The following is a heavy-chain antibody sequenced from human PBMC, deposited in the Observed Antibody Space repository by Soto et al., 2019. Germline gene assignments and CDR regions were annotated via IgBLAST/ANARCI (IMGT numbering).Heavy chain of an antibody. Sequence: QVQLQELGPGLVKPSQTLSLTCTVSGGSISSGGYYWSWIRQHPGKGLEWIGYIYYSGSTYYNPSLKSRVTISVDTSKNQFSLKLSSVTAADTAVYYCARIVLLVYAIPTHFDYWGQGTLVTVSS. D-gene: IGHD2-8*01. J-gene: IGHJ4*02. V-gene: IGHV4-31*03. CDR1: GGSISSGGYY. CDR2: IYYSGST. CDR3: ARIVLLVYAIPTHFDY.